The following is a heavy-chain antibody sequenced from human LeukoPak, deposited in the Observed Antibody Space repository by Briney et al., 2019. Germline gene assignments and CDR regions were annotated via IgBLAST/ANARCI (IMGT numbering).Heavy chain of an antibody. CDR2: IIPIFGTA. J-gene: IGHJ3*02. CDR1: GGTFSSYA. V-gene: IGHV1-69*13. Sequence: SVEVSCKASGGTFSSYAISWVRQAPGQGLEWMGGIIPIFGTANYAQKFQGRATITADESTSTAYMELSSLRSEDTAVYYCASPGVSRAGYAFDIWGQGTMVTVSS. D-gene: IGHD3-10*01. CDR3: ASPGVSRAGYAFDI.